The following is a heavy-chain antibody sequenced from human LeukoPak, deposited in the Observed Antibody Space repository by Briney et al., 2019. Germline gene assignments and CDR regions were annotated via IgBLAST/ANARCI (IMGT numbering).Heavy chain of an antibody. J-gene: IGHJ4*02. CDR2: IWYDGSNK. CDR3: AKDPLPRSSWMDY. CDR1: GFTFSSYG. V-gene: IGHV3-33*06. D-gene: IGHD6-13*01. Sequence: PGGSLRLSCAASGFTFSSYGMHWVRQAPGKGLEWVAVIWYDGSNKYYADSVKGRFTISRDNSKNTPYLQMNSVRAEDTAVYYCAKDPLPRSSWMDYWGQGTLVTVSS.